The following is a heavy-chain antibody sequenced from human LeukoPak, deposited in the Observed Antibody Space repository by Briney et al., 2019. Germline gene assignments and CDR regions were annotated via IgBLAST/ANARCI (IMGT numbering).Heavy chain of an antibody. V-gene: IGHV3-30*03. J-gene: IGHJ4*02. CDR3: ARDISSGWSLEY. Sequence: PGGSLRLSCAASGFTFTNFGMHWVRQAPGKGLEWVTFISYDGSDKSYTDSAKGRFTISRDNSKNTLYLQMNSLRDDDTVVYYCARDISSGWSLEYWGQGTLVTVSS. D-gene: IGHD6-19*01. CDR1: GFTFTNFG. CDR2: ISYDGSDK.